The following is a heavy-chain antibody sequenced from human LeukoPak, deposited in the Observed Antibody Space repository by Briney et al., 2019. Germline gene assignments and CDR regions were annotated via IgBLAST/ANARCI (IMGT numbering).Heavy chain of an antibody. Sequence: PGGSLRLSCAASGFTFNNFGLIWVRQDPGKGLEWVSVIYSGGSTYYADSVKGRFTISRDNSKNTLYLQMNSLRAEDTAVYYCASSGSIDYWGQGTLVTVSS. D-gene: IGHD6-19*01. V-gene: IGHV3-66*01. J-gene: IGHJ4*02. CDR2: IYSGGST. CDR3: ASSGSIDY. CDR1: GFTFNNFG.